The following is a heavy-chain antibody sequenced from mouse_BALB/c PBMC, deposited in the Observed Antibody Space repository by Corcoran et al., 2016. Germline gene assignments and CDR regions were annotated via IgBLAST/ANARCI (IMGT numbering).Heavy chain of an antibody. J-gene: IGHJ4*01. Sequence: EDQLQPSGAELVSPGALAKLSCEASGFNIKDYYMHWVKQSPEQGLEWIGWIDPENGNTIYDPKFQGKASITADTAANTAYLQLSSLTSEDTAVYYCARGDGYYAMDYWGQGTAVTVS. V-gene: IGHV14-1*02. CDR1: GFNIKDYY. CDR3: ARGDGYYAMDY. D-gene: IGHD2-3*01. CDR2: IDPENGNT.